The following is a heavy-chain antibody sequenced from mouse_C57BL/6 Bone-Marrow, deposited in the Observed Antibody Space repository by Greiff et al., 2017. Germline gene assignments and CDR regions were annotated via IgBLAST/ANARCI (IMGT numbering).Heavy chain of an antibody. V-gene: IGHV1-54*01. D-gene: IGHD2-4*01. CDR1: GYAFTNYL. CDR2: INPGSGGT. Sequence: VKLMESGAELVRPGTSVKVSCKASGYAFTNYLIEWVKQRPGQGLEWIGVINPGSGGTNYNEKFKGKATLTADKSSSTAYMQLSSLTSEDSAVYYCARPSYYDYGGGWFAYWGQGTLVTVSA. J-gene: IGHJ3*01. CDR3: ARPSYYDYGGGWFAY.